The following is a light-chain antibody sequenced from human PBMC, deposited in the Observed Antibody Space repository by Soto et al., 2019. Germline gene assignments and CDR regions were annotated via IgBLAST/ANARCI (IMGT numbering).Light chain of an antibody. CDR3: QQRNDWPS. CDR1: QSVSTY. CDR2: DAS. J-gene: IGKJ5*01. Sequence: FTQSAANLSLYPGERAILSCTASQSVSTYLAWYQQKPGQAPRLLIYDASNRATGIPARFSGSGSGTDFTLTISSLEPEDFAVYYCQQRNDWPSFGQGTRLEIK. V-gene: IGKV3-11*01.